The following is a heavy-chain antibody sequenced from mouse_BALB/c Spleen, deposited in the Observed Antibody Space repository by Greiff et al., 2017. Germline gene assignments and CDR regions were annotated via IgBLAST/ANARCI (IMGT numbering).Heavy chain of an antibody. CDR3: AYGNSYYAMDY. V-gene: IGHV1-14*01. J-gene: IGHJ4*01. Sequence: EVQLQQSGPELVKPGASVKMSCKASGYTFTSYVMHWVKQKPGQGLEWIGYINPYNDGTKYNEKFKGKATLTSDKSSSTAYMELSSLTSEDSAVYYCAYGNSYYAMDYWGQGTSVTVSS. CDR1: GYTFTSYV. D-gene: IGHD2-1*01. CDR2: INPYNDGT.